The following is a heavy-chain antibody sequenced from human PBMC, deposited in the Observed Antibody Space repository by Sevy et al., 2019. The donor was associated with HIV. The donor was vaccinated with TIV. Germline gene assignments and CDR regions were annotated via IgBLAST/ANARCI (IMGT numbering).Heavy chain of an antibody. CDR2: IIPIFGTA. D-gene: IGHD1-1*01. CDR3: ARNEMEPYYYYYYMDV. V-gene: IGHV1-69*06. CDR1: GGTFSSYA. Sequence: ASVKVSCKASGGTFSSYAISWVRQAPGQGLEWMGGIIPIFGTANYARKFQGRVTITADKSTSTAYMELSSLRSEDTAVYYCARNEMEPYYYYYYMDVWGKGTTVTVSS. J-gene: IGHJ6*03.